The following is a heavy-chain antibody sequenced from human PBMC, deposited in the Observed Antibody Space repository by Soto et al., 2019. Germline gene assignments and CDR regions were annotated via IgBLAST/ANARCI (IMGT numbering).Heavy chain of an antibody. CDR2: MHSSGSA. J-gene: IGHJ4*02. D-gene: IGHD3-16*01. V-gene: IGHV4-59*01. CDR3: FRSRHTFGGVI. CDR1: GASMSNYY. Sequence: PSETLSLTCTGSGASMSNYYGSWIRQPPGRGLEWIGFMHSSGSARYNSSIKGRATISVDTYNNQFSLILTSVTGAATAVYSCFRSRHTFGGVIWGQGALLTVSS.